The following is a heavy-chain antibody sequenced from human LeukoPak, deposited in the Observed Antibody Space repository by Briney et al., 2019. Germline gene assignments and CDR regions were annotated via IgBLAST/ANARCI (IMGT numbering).Heavy chain of an antibody. J-gene: IGHJ4*02. CDR1: GFTFSSYA. V-gene: IGHV3-23*01. D-gene: IGHD3-22*01. CDR3: AKDERARTLYYYDSSGYYKY. Sequence: GGSLRLSCAAYGFTFSSYAMSWVRQAPGKGLEWVSAISGSGGSTYYADSVKGRFTISRDNSKNTLYLQMNSLRAEDTAVYYCAKDERARTLYYYDSSGYYKYWGQGTLVTVSS. CDR2: ISGSGGST.